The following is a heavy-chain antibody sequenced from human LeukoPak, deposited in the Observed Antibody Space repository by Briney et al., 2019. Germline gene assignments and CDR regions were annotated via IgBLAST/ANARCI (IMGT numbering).Heavy chain of an antibody. CDR3: AREAIVGATTDALDI. D-gene: IGHD1-26*01. CDR1: GFTFSSYW. Sequence: GGSLRLSCAASGFTFSSYWMHWVRQAPGKGLVWISRINTDESSTSYADSVKGRFTISRDNAKNTLYLQMNSLRAEDTAVYYCAREAIVGATTDALDIWGQGTMVTVSS. V-gene: IGHV3-74*01. CDR2: INTDESST. J-gene: IGHJ3*02.